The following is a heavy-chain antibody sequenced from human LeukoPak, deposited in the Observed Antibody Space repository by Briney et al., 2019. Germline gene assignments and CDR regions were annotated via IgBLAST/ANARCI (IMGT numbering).Heavy chain of an antibody. J-gene: IGHJ5*02. V-gene: IGHV4-34*01. CDR1: GGSFSAYY. CDR2: INHSGST. Sequence: SETLSLTCAVYGGSFSAYYWSWIRQPPGKGLEWIGEINHSGSTNYNPSLKSRVTISVDTSKNQFSLKLSSVTAADTAVYYCARFSRFTGYNWFDPWGQGTLVTVSS. D-gene: IGHD3-3*01. CDR3: ARFSRFTGYNWFDP.